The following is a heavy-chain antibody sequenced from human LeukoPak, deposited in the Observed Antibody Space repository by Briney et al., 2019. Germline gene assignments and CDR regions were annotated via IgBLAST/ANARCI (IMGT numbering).Heavy chain of an antibody. D-gene: IGHD1-14*01. J-gene: IGHJ4*02. CDR3: ARDIDPNLSFDY. V-gene: IGHV1-8*01. Sequence: ASVKVSCKASGYTFTSYDINWVRQATGQGLEWMGWMNPNSGNTGYAQKFQGRVTMTRNTSISTAYMELSSLRSEDAAVYYCARDIDPNLSFDYWGQGTLVTVSS. CDR2: MNPNSGNT. CDR1: GYTFTSYD.